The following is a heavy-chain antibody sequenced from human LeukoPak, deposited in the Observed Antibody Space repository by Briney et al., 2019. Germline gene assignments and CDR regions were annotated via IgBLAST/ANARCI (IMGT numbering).Heavy chain of an antibody. V-gene: IGHV1-2*02. J-gene: IGHJ5*02. D-gene: IGHD6-13*01. CDR3: ARDGAAAGTDDVWFDP. CDR2: INPNSGGT. Sequence: ASVKVSCKASGYTFTGYYMHWVRQGPGQGLEWMGWINPNSGGTNYAQKFQGRVTITRDTSISTAYMELSRLGSDDTAVYYCARDGAAAGTDDVWFDPWGQGTLVTVSS. CDR1: GYTFTGYY.